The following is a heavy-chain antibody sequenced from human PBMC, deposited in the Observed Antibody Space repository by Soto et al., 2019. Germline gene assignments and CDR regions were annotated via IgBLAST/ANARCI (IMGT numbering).Heavy chain of an antibody. D-gene: IGHD3-3*01. CDR1: GDSVSSNSAA. Sequence: QSQTLSLTCAISGDSVSSNSAAWNWIRQSPSRGLEWLGRTYYRSKWYNDYAVSVKSRITINPDTSKNQFSLQLNSVTPEDTAVYYCARVGEALRSPNDGMGYYYGMDVWGQGTTVTVSS. V-gene: IGHV6-1*01. CDR2: TYYRSKWYN. CDR3: ARVGEALRSPNDGMGYYYGMDV. J-gene: IGHJ6*02.